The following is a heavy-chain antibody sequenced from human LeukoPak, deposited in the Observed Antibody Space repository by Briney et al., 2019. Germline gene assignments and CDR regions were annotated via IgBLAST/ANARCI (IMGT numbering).Heavy chain of an antibody. J-gene: IGHJ4*02. V-gene: IGHV3-30*18. D-gene: IGHD3-22*01. CDR2: ISYDGSNK. Sequence: AGGSLRLSCAASGFTFSSYGMPWVRQAPGKGLEWVAVISYDGSNKYYADSVKGRFTISRDNSKNTLYLQMNSLRAEDTAVYYCAKEPRDYYDSSGYPLYYFDYWGQGTLVTVSS. CDR1: GFTFSSYG. CDR3: AKEPRDYYDSSGYPLYYFDY.